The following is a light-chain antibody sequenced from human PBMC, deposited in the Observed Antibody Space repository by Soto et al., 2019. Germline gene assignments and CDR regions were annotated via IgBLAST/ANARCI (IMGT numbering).Light chain of an antibody. CDR1: SSDVGGYDY. Sequence: QSVLTQPASVSGSPGQSITISCSGTSSDVGGYDYVSWYQQHPGKAPKLMISDVSNRPSGVSNRFSGSKSSNTASLTISGLQAEDEADYYCSSYTSSSTLSYVFGTGTKVTVL. J-gene: IGLJ1*01. CDR3: SSYTSSSTLSYV. V-gene: IGLV2-14*01. CDR2: DVS.